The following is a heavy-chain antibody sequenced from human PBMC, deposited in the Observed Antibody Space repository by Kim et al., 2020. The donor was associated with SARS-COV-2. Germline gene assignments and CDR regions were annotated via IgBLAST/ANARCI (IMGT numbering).Heavy chain of an antibody. CDR1: GFTVTDNY. J-gene: IGHJ2*01. D-gene: IGHD2-21*02. CDR3: ARGGGAFCGDDCLRTFDL. CDR2: IYSGGST. V-gene: IGHV3-53*01. Sequence: GGSLRLSCAATGFTVTDNYMSWVRQAPGKGLEWVSNIYSGGSTYYADSVKGRFTISRDNSENTLYLQMNNLRADDTAVYYCARGGGAFCGDDCLRTFDLWGRGTRVTVSS.